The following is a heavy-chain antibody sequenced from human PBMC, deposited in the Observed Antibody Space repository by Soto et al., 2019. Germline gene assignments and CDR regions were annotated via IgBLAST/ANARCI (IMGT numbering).Heavy chain of an antibody. CDR1: GYTFTNYA. CDR2: INAGNGNT. V-gene: IGHV1-3*05. J-gene: IGHJ4*02. Sequence: QVQLVQSGAEEKKPGASVKVSCKASGYTFTNYAMHWVRQAPGQRLEWMGWINAGNGNTKYSQKFQGRVTITRDTSASTAYMELSSLRSEDTAVYYCARGSGYYYWDDYWGQGTLVTVSS. D-gene: IGHD3-22*01. CDR3: ARGSGYYYWDDY.